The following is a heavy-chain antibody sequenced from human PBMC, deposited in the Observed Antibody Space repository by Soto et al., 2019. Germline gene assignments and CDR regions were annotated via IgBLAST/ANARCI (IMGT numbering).Heavy chain of an antibody. D-gene: IGHD1-1*01. CDR3: ARAGDDSTFFDY. V-gene: IGHV3-13*01. Sequence: GSLRLSCAASGFTFSSYDMHWVRQATGKGLEWVSAIGTAGDTYYPGSVKGRFTISRENAKNSSYLQMNSLRAEDTAVYYCARAGDDSTFFDYWGQGTLVTVSS. CDR1: GFTFSSYD. CDR2: IGTAGDT. J-gene: IGHJ4*02.